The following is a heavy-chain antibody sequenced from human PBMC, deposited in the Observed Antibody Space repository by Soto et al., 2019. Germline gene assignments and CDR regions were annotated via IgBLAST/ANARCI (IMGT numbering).Heavy chain of an antibody. CDR1: GCSISSSNW. D-gene: IGHD1-20*01. J-gene: IGHJ6*02. Sequence: PSETLSLTCAVSGCSISSSNWWSWVRQPPGKGLEWIGEIYHSGSTNYNPSLKSRVTISVDKSKNQFSLKLSSVTAADTAVYYCARLPVSWDYYYGMDVWGQGTTVTVSS. CDR2: IYHSGST. V-gene: IGHV4-4*02. CDR3: ARLPVSWDYYYGMDV.